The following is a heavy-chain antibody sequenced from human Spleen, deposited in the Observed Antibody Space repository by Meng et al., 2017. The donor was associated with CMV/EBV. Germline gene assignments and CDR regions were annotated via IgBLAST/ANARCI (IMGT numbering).Heavy chain of an antibody. D-gene: IGHD4-17*01. CDR1: GGSFSGYY. J-gene: IGHJ4*02. V-gene: IGHV4-34*01. CDR2: INHSGST. CDR3: ATGTTGFISY. Sequence: QVQLQHWGSGLLKPSETLSRTGAVYGGSFSGYYWSWIRQPPGKGLEWIGEINHSGSTNYNPSLKSRVTISVDTSKNQFSLKLSSVTAADTAVYYCATGTTGFISYWGQGTLVTVSS.